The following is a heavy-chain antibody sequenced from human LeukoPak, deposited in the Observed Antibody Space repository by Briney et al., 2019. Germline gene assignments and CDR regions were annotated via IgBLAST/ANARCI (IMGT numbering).Heavy chain of an antibody. Sequence: SGGSLRLSCAASGFTLSRYWISWVRQAPGNGLEWVANIKGDGSQRYYVDSVKGRFTSSRDNARNLVFLEMNGLRVEDTAVYYCARRGYGDYAPFDYWGQGALVTVSS. CDR3: ARRGYGDYAPFDY. D-gene: IGHD4-17*01. V-gene: IGHV3-7*01. J-gene: IGHJ4*02. CDR1: GFTLSRYW. CDR2: IKGDGSQR.